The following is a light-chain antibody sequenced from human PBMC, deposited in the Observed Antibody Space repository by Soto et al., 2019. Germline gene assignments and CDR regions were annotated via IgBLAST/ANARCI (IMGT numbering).Light chain of an antibody. CDR3: SSYTASTTLFL. Sequence: QSVLTQPASVSGSPGQSITISCTGTTSDFSRYNYVAWYQQLPGKAPKLLIYEVTNRPSGVSDRFSGSKSGNTASLTISGLQSDDEADYYCSSYTASTTLFLFGTGTKVTVL. CDR2: EVT. CDR1: TSDFSRYNY. J-gene: IGLJ1*01. V-gene: IGLV2-14*01.